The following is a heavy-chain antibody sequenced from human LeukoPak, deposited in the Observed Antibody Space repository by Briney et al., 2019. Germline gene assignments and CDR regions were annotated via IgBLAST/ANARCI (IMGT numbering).Heavy chain of an antibody. Sequence: SETLSLTCAVYGGSFSGYCWSWIRQPPGKGLEWIGEINHSGSTNYNPSLKSRVTISVDTSKNQFSLKLSSVTAADTAVYYCARRGYYLQYRYFDYWGQGTLVTVSS. CDR2: INHSGST. CDR3: ARRGYYLQYRYFDY. D-gene: IGHD3-10*01. J-gene: IGHJ4*02. V-gene: IGHV4-34*01. CDR1: GGSFSGYC.